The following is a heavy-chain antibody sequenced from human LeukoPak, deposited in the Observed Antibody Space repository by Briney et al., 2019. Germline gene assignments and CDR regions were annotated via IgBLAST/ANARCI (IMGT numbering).Heavy chain of an antibody. V-gene: IGHV3-21*01. Sequence: GGSLRLSCATSGFTFSSYTMNWVRQAPGKGLEWVSSIGTGSTSIYYADSVKGRFTISRDNARNSLYLQTNSLRAEDTAVYYCARIPNSANFPNWFDPWGQGTLVIVSS. CDR2: IGTGSTSI. CDR1: GFTFSSYT. J-gene: IGHJ5*02. CDR3: ARIPNSANFPNWFDP. D-gene: IGHD4/OR15-4a*01.